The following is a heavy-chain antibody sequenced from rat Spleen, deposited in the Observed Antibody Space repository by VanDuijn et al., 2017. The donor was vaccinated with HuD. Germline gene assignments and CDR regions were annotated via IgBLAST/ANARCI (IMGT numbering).Heavy chain of an antibody. CDR3: ARGGYNSGGFAY. J-gene: IGHJ3*01. CDR1: EFSLTGNN. V-gene: IGHV2-63*01. D-gene: IGHD4-3*01. Sequence: QVQLKESGPGLVQPSQTLSLTCTVSEFSLTGNNIHWVRQPPGKGLEWMGRMRYDGDTSYNSALKSRLSISRDTSKSQVFLKMNSLQTDDTATYYCARGGYNSGGFAYWGQGTLVTVSS. CDR2: MRYDGDT.